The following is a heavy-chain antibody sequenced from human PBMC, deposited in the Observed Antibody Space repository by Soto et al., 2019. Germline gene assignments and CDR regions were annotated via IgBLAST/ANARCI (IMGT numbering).Heavy chain of an antibody. V-gene: IGHV4-59*01. D-gene: IGHD1-26*01. CDR1: GDSISSYY. CDR2: MFHTGST. J-gene: IGHJ4*02. CDR3: ATYTGTYSVH. Sequence: SETLSLTCTVSGDSISSYYWSWIRQPPGKGLEWIGFMFHTGSTNYNPSLKSRVTISVDTSKNYFSLKMTSVTAADTAVYYCATYTGTYSVHWGRGTLVTVSS.